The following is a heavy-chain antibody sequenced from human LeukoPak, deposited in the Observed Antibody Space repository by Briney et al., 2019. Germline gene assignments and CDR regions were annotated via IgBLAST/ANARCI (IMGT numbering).Heavy chain of an antibody. D-gene: IGHD6-19*01. CDR3: PRQWLSSFDY. V-gene: IGHV3-74*01. Sequence: PGGSLRLSCAASGFTFSTFWMHWVRQAPGKGPVWVPRINSDGSSTSYADSVKGRFNISRDNAKNTLYLQMNSLRAEDTAVYYCPRQWLSSFDYWGQGTLVTVSS. J-gene: IGHJ4*02. CDR1: GFTFSTFW. CDR2: INSDGSST.